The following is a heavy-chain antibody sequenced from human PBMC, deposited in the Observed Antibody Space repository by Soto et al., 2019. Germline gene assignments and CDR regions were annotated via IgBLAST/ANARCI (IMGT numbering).Heavy chain of an antibody. V-gene: IGHV3-30-3*01. CDR1: GFTFSSYA. Sequence: QVQLVESGGGVVQPGRSLRLSCAASGFTFSSYAMHWVRQAPGKGLEWVAVISYDGSNKYYADSVKGRFTISRDNSKNTLYLQMTSLRAEDTAVYYSARPAGYGYGLDYYCGMDVWGQGTTVTVSS. CDR3: ARPAGYGYGLDYYCGMDV. CDR2: ISYDGSNK. J-gene: IGHJ6*02. D-gene: IGHD5-18*01.